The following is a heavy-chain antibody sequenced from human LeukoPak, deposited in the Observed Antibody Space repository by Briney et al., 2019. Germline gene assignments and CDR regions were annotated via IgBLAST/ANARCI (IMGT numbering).Heavy chain of an antibody. Sequence: QTGGSLRLSCAASGFTFSSYEMNWVRQAPGKGLEWVSYISSSGSTIYYADSVKGRFTISRDNAKNSLYLQMNSLRVEDTGIYYCVKVAKYYYGSETYYFFEHWGQGTPVTASS. CDR2: ISSSGSTI. CDR1: GFTFSSYE. D-gene: IGHD3-10*01. CDR3: VKVAKYYYGSETYYFFEH. J-gene: IGHJ4*02. V-gene: IGHV3-48*03.